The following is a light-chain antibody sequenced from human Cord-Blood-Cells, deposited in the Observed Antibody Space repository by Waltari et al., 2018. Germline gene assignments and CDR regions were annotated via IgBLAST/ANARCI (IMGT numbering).Light chain of an antibody. CDR2: AAS. CDR1: HNISSY. V-gene: IGKV1-39*01. J-gene: IGKJ1*01. CDR3: QQSYSTPPT. Sequence: DIQMTQSPSSLSASVGDRVTITCRESHNISSYLNWYQQKPGKAPKLLIYAASSLQSGVPSRFSVSVSGTDCTLTISSLQPEDFATYYCQQSYSTPPTFGQGTKVEIK.